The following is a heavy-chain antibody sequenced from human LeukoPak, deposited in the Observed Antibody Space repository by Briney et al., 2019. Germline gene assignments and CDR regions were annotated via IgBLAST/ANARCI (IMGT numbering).Heavy chain of an antibody. J-gene: IGHJ3*02. Sequence: PSETLSLTCTVSGGSISSSSYYWGWIRQPPGKGLEWIGSIYYSGSTYYNPSLKSRVTISVDTSKNQFSLMLSSVTAADTAVYYCARGSSGAFDIWGQGTMVTVSS. CDR2: IYYSGST. CDR1: GGSISSSSYY. CDR3: ARGSSGAFDI. D-gene: IGHD1-26*01. V-gene: IGHV4-39*01.